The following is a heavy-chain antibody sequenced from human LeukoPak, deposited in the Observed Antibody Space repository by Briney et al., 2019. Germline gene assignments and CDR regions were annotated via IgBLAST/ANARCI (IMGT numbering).Heavy chain of an antibody. Sequence: GGSLRLSCAASGFTFSSYAMSWVRQAPGKGLEWVSVIYSGGSTYYADSVKGRFTISRDNSKNTLYLQMNSLRAEDTAVYYCARSGSDVTASEYYFDYWGQGTLVTVSS. D-gene: IGHD2-21*02. CDR3: ARSGSDVTASEYYFDY. CDR2: IYSGGST. CDR1: GFTFSSYA. J-gene: IGHJ4*02. V-gene: IGHV3-66*01.